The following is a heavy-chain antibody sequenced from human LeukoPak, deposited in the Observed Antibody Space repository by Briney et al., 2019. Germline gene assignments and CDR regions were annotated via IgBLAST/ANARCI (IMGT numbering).Heavy chain of an antibody. CDR1: GGTFSSYA. Sequence: SVKVSCKASGGTFSSYAISWVRQAPGQGLEWMGGIIPIFGTANYAQKFQGRVTITADESTSTTYMELSSLRSEDTAVYYCARDGYYDSSGYYEYWGQGTLVTVFS. J-gene: IGHJ4*02. CDR2: IIPIFGTA. V-gene: IGHV1-69*01. CDR3: ARDGYYDSSGYYEY. D-gene: IGHD3-22*01.